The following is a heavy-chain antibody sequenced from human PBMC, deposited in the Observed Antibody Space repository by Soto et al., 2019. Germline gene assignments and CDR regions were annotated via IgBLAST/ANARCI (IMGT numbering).Heavy chain of an antibody. CDR3: ATDSQWLVRGYWFDP. V-gene: IGHV1-24*01. CDR1: GYTLTELS. Sequence: ASVKVSCKVSGYTLTELSMHWVRQAPGKGLEWMGGFEPEDGETIYAQKFQGRVTMTEDTSTDTAYMELSSLRSEDTAVYYCATDSQWLVRGYWFDPWGQGTLVTVSS. J-gene: IGHJ5*02. CDR2: FEPEDGET. D-gene: IGHD6-19*01.